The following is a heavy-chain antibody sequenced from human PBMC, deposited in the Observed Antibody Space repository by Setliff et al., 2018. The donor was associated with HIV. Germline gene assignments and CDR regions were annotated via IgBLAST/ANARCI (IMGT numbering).Heavy chain of an antibody. CDR2: INAGNGKT. J-gene: IGHJ6*02. CDR3: AREQVGFGPPRGMDV. V-gene: IGHV1-3*01. Sequence: ASVKVSCKASGYTFSTYAMHWVRQAPGQRLEWMGWINAGNGKTKYSQKFQDRVTIMRDTSASTAYMELSSLRSEDTAVYYCAREQVGFGPPRGMDVWGQGTTVTVSS. CDR1: GYTFSTYA. D-gene: IGHD3-10*01.